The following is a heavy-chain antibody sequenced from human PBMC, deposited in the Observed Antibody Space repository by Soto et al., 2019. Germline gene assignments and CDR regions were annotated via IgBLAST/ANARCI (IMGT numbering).Heavy chain of an antibody. CDR3: VKDRGYYYDSPGWY. CDR2: ISSNGGST. V-gene: IGHV3-64D*06. D-gene: IGHD3-22*01. Sequence: VGSLRLSCSASGFTFSSYAMHWVRQAPGKGLEYASAISSNGGSTYYADSVKGRFTISRDNSKNTLYLQMSSLRAEDTAVYYCVKDRGYYYDSPGWYWGQGTLVTVSS. J-gene: IGHJ4*02. CDR1: GFTFSSYA.